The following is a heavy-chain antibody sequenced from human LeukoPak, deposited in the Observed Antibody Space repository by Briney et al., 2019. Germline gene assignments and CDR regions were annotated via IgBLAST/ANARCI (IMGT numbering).Heavy chain of an antibody. D-gene: IGHD1-26*01. CDR2: INYNGNT. CDR1: GGSIRTNY. Sequence: SETLSLTCTVSGGSIRTNYWSWIRQTPGKGLEWLAYINYNGNTNSNPSLKSRVTISVDTYRSQFSLKLSSVTAADTAVYYCARHGQDTGNFYAHFDYWGQGILVTVSS. CDR3: ARHGQDTGNFYAHFDY. V-gene: IGHV4-59*08. J-gene: IGHJ4*02.